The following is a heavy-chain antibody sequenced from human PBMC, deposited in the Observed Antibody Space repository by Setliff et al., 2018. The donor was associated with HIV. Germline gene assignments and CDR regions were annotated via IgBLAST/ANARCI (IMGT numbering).Heavy chain of an antibody. CDR1: GFTFSAYS. CDR3: ASDTSSPYKMDA. J-gene: IGHJ6*04. V-gene: IGHV3-48*01. Sequence: GGSLRLSCAASGFTFSAYSMNWVRQAPGKGLEWISYISSSGVMYYADSVRGRFTISRDNSKNTLYLQMNSLRAEDTAVYYCASDTSSPYKMDAWGKGTTVTVSS. CDR2: ISSSGVM. D-gene: IGHD2-2*01.